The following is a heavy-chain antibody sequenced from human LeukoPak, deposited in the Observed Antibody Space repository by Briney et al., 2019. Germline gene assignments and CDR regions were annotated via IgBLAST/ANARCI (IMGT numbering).Heavy chain of an antibody. V-gene: IGHV3-11*06. CDR3: ARGLPGTYYYGSDAFDI. Sequence: GGSLRLSCAASGFTFSDYYMSWIRQAPGKGLEWVSYISSSSSYTNYADSVKGRFTISRDNAKNSLYLQMNSLRAEDTAVYYCARGLPGTYYYGSDAFDIWGQGTMVTVSS. J-gene: IGHJ3*02. D-gene: IGHD3-10*01. CDR1: GFTFSDYY. CDR2: ISSSSSYT.